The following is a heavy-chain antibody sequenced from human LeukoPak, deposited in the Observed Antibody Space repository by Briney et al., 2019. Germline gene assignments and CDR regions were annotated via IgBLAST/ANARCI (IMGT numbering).Heavy chain of an antibody. CDR1: GFTFSDYY. V-gene: IGHV3-11*01. CDR2: ISSSGSTI. CDR3: ARSVWFGDESPDY. D-gene: IGHD3-10*01. J-gene: IGHJ4*02. Sequence: PGGSLRLSCAASGFTFSDYYMSWIRQAPGKGLEWVSYISSSGSTIYYADSVKGRFTISRDNAKNSLYLQMNSLRAEDTAVYYCARSVWFGDESPDYWGQGTLVTVSS.